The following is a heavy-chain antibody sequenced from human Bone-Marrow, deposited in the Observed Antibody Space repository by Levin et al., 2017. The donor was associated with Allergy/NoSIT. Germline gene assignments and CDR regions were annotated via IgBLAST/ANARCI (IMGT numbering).Heavy chain of an antibody. J-gene: IGHJ4*02. CDR3: AREGTSDPSILCL. Sequence: LGGSLRLSCAASGFTFSSYGMHWVRQAPGKGLEWVAVIWYDGSNKYYADSVKGRFTISRDNSKNTLYLQMNSLRAEDTAVYYCAREGTSDPSILCLWGQGTLVTVSS. CDR2: IWYDGSNK. D-gene: IGHD2-21*01. CDR1: GFTFSSYG. V-gene: IGHV3-33*01.